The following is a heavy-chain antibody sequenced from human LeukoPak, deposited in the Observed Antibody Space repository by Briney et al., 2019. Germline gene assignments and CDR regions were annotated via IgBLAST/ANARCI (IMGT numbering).Heavy chain of an antibody. CDR2: MNPNSGNT. J-gene: IGHJ6*03. CDR3: ARGISSGWPTYYYYMDV. Sequence: ASVKVSCKASGYTFTSYDINWVRQATGQGLEWMGWMNPNSGNTGYAQKFQGRVTITRNTSISTAYMELSSLRSEDTAVYYCARGISSGWPTYYYYMDVWGKGTTVTVSS. D-gene: IGHD6-19*01. CDR1: GYTFTSYD. V-gene: IGHV1-8*03.